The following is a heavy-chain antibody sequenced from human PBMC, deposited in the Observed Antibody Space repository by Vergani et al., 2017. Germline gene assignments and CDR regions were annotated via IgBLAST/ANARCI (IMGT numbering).Heavy chain of an antibody. CDR1: GFTFGDYA. CDR3: TRVYGHWSYFDY. V-gene: IGHV3-49*04. D-gene: IGHD2/OR15-2a*01. Sequence: EVQLVESGGGLVQPGRSLRLSCTASGFTFGDYAMSWVRQAPGKGLEWVGFIRSKAYGGTTEYAASVKGRFTISRDDSKSIAYLQMNSLKTEDTAVYYCTRVYGHWSYFDYWGQGTLVTVSS. J-gene: IGHJ4*02. CDR2: IRSKAYGGTT.